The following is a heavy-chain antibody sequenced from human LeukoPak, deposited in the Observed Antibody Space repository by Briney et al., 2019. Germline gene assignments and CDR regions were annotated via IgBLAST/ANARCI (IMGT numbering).Heavy chain of an antibody. CDR1: GGSISSNSYY. D-gene: IGHD2-21*02. Sequence: SETLSLTCAVSGGSISSNSYYWGWIRQPPGKGLEWIGSIYYSGSTYYNPSLKSRVTISVDTSKNQFSLKLSSVTAADTAVYYCARDRVGCGGDCYHFDYWGQGTLVTVSS. J-gene: IGHJ4*02. CDR3: ARDRVGCGGDCYHFDY. CDR2: IYYSGST. V-gene: IGHV4-39*02.